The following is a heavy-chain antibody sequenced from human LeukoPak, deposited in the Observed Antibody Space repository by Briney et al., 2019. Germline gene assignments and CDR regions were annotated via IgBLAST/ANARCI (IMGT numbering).Heavy chain of an antibody. Sequence: GGSLRLSCAASGFTFSSYSMNWVRQAPGKGLEWVSSISSSSSYIYYADSVKGRFTISRDNAKNSLYLQMNSLRAEDTAVYYCARDLPIPAAADYWGQGTLVTVSS. V-gene: IGHV3-21*01. J-gene: IGHJ4*02. CDR1: GFTFSSYS. D-gene: IGHD6-13*01. CDR3: ARDLPIPAAADY. CDR2: ISSSSSYI.